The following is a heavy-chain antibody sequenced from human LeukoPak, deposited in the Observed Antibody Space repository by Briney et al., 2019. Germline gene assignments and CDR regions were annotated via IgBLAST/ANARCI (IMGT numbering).Heavy chain of an antibody. Sequence: GGSLRLSCAASGFTFSSYAMSWVRQAPGKGLEWVSAISGSGGSTYYADSVKGRFTISRDNSKNMVYMEMNSLRAEDTAVYYCAKDAVGATAYYFDYWGQGTLVTVSS. J-gene: IGHJ4*02. CDR1: GFTFSSYA. CDR3: AKDAVGATAYYFDY. V-gene: IGHV3-23*01. D-gene: IGHD1-26*01. CDR2: ISGSGGST.